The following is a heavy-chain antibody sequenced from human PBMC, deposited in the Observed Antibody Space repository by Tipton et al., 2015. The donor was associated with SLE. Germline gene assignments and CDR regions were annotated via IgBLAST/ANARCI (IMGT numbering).Heavy chain of an antibody. Sequence: LRLSCTVPGDSISHHYWSWIRQPPGKGLEWIGYIYYSGSTKSNPSLKSRVTISVDTSKSQFSLKLSSVTAADTAVYYCARGSTVTTFYYHYYMDVWGKGTTVTVSS. CDR2: IYYSGST. V-gene: IGHV4-59*11. CDR3: ARGSTVTTFYYHYYMDV. CDR1: GDSISHHY. D-gene: IGHD4-11*01. J-gene: IGHJ6*03.